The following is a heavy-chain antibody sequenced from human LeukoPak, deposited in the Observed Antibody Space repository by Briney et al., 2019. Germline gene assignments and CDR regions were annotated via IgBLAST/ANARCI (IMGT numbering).Heavy chain of an antibody. CDR3: ARDGSSGWYGDDAFDI. Sequence: GASVKVSCKASGYTFTSYGISWVGQAPGQGLEWMGWISPYNGNTNYAQKLQGRVTMTTDTSTSTAYMELRSLRSDDTAVYYCARDGSSGWYGDDAFDIWGQGTMVTVSS. CDR2: ISPYNGNT. D-gene: IGHD6-19*01. J-gene: IGHJ3*02. CDR1: GYTFTSYG. V-gene: IGHV1-18*01.